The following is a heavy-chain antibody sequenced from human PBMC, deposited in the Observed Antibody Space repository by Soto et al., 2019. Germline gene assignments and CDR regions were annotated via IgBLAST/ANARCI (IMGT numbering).Heavy chain of an antibody. CDR3: ARDLGAFNYGSAYFDY. CDR1: VFTFSTYG. J-gene: IGHJ4*02. V-gene: IGHV3-33*01. CDR2: IWYDGSNQ. Sequence: PGGSLRLSCAPSVFTFSTYGMHWVRQAPGKGLEWVAVIWYDGSNQYYADSVKGRFTISRDNSKNMLYLQMNSLRAEDTAAYYCARDLGAFNYGSAYFDYWGQGTPVTVSS. D-gene: IGHD3-10*01.